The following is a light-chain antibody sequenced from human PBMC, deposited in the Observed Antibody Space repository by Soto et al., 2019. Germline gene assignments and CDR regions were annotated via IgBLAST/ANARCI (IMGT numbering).Light chain of an antibody. CDR1: SSNIGAGYD. V-gene: IGLV1-40*01. CDR3: AAWDDRLSGLV. Sequence: QSVLTQPPSVSGAPGQRVTMSCTGSSSNIGAGYDVHWYQQLPGTAPKLLIYSNINRPSGVPDRISGSKSGTSASLAISGLRSEDEADYYCAAWDDRLSGLVFGRGTKLTVL. CDR2: SNI. J-gene: IGLJ2*01.